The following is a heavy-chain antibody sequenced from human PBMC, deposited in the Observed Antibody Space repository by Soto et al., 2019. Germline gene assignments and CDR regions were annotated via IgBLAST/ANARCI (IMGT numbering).Heavy chain of an antibody. CDR1: GYTFTSYG. J-gene: IGHJ4*02. CDR2: ISAYNGNT. CDR3: ARDRYDYMWGSYRIFDY. D-gene: IGHD3-16*02. Sequence: QVQLVQSGAEVKKPGASVKVSCKASGYTFTSYGISWVRQAPGQGLEWMGWISAYNGNTNYAQKLQGRVTMTTDTSTSTAYMELRSLRSDDTAVYYCARDRYDYMWGSYRIFDYWGQGTLVTVSS. V-gene: IGHV1-18*01.